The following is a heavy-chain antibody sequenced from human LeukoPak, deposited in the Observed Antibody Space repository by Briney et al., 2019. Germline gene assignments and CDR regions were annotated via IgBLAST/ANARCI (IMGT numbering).Heavy chain of an antibody. J-gene: IGHJ3*02. CDR3: ARHISLSAFDI. D-gene: IGHD2-21*01. Sequence: SETLSLTCTVSGGSFTSYYWSWIRHPPGKGLEWIGYIYTSGTTNYNPSLKSRVTISVDTSKNQFSLRLSSVTAADTAVYYCARHISLSAFDIWGQGTTVTVSS. V-gene: IGHV4-4*09. CDR1: GGSFTSYY. CDR2: IYTSGTT.